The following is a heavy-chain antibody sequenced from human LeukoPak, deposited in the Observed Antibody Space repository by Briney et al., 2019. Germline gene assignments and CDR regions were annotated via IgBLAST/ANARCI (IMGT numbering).Heavy chain of an antibody. V-gene: IGHV3-15*05. CDR2: IKNKPDGGTT. J-gene: IGHJ5*02. CDR3: TTVGVATSGFFGP. CDR1: GFTFGNAW. Sequence: GGSLRLSCAASGFTFGNAWMTWVRQAPGKGLEWVGRIKNKPDGGTTDYAAPVKGRFTISRGDSINTLYLQMNSLKTEDTAFYYCTTVGVATSGFFGPWGQGTLVTVSS. D-gene: IGHD5-12*01.